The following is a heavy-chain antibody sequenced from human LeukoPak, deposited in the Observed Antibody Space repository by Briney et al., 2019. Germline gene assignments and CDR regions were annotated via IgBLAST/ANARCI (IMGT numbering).Heavy chain of an antibody. CDR1: GFTFDDYA. Sequence: TGGFLRLSCAASGFTFDDYAMHWVRQAPGKGLEWVSGISWNSGSIGYADSVKGRFTISRDNAKNSLYLQMNSLRAEDTAVYYCARDGESGSGSFDYWGQGTLVTVSS. CDR3: ARDGESGSGSFDY. J-gene: IGHJ4*02. CDR2: ISWNSGSI. V-gene: IGHV3-9*01. D-gene: IGHD3-10*01.